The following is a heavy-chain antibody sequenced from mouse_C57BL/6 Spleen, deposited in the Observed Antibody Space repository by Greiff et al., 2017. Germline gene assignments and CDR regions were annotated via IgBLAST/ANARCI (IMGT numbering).Heavy chain of an antibody. Sequence: VQLHQSGPELVKPGASVKISCKASGYTFTDYYMTWVKQSHGKSLEWIGDINPNNGGTSYNQKFKGKATLTVDKSSSTAYMELRSLTSEDSAVYYCAEMGPLYEYEGYWYFDVWGTGTTVAVSS. CDR3: AEMGPLYEYEGYWYFDV. V-gene: IGHV1-26*01. D-gene: IGHD2-4*01. CDR2: INPNNGGT. J-gene: IGHJ1*03. CDR1: GYTFTDYY.